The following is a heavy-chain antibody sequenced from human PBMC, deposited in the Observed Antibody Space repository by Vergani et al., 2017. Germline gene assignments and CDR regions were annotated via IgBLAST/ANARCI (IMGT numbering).Heavy chain of an antibody. CDR3: AGTYCTNGSCYYYYMDV. CDR1: GGSISSSNW. J-gene: IGHJ6*03. Sequence: QVQLQESGPGLVKPSGTLSLTCAVSGGSISSSNWWSWVRQPPGKGLEWIGEIYHSGSTNYNPSLKSRVTIAVDKSKNQFSLNLSSVTAADTAVYYCAGTYCTNGSCYYYYMDVWGKGTTVTVSS. V-gene: IGHV4-4*02. CDR2: IYHSGST. D-gene: IGHD2-8*01.